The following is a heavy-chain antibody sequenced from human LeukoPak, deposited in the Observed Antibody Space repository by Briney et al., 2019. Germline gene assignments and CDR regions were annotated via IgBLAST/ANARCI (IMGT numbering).Heavy chain of an antibody. CDR3: NVRWGPNSDY. Sequence: GGSLTPSCAASGFTFSTFWMHWVRQTPGKGLVWVSRISNDGSTTHYADSVKGRFTISRDNAKNTLFLHMNSLRAEDTAVYYCNVRWGPNSDYWGQGTLVTVSS. J-gene: IGHJ4*02. CDR2: ISNDGSTT. CDR1: GFTFSTFW. V-gene: IGHV3-74*01. D-gene: IGHD7-27*01.